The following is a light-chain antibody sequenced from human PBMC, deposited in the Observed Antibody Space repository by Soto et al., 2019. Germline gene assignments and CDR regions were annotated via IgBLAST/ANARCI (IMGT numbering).Light chain of an antibody. Sequence: QSVLTQPASVSGSPGQSITISCTGTSSDVGDYNYVSWYQQHPGKAPKLMIYEVSNRPSGVSDRFSGSKSGNTASLTVSGLQADDEADYYCSSYAGSNNPVIFGGGTQLTVL. CDR2: EVS. CDR1: SSDVGDYNY. CDR3: SSYAGSNNPVI. V-gene: IGLV2-8*01. J-gene: IGLJ2*01.